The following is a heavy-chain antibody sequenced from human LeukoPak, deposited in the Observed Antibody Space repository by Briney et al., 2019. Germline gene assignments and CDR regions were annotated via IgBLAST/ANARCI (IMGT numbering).Heavy chain of an antibody. V-gene: IGHV4-4*08. Sequence: PSETLSLTCTVSGGSISSYYWSWIRQPPGKGLEWIGYIYYSGSTNYNPSLRNRVTLFVDTSKNQFSLKPTSLTAADTAVYYCARDGVFHDSDGYSFDYWGQGTLVTVSS. CDR2: IYYSGST. CDR1: GGSISSYY. CDR3: ARDGVFHDSDGYSFDY. D-gene: IGHD3-22*01. J-gene: IGHJ4*02.